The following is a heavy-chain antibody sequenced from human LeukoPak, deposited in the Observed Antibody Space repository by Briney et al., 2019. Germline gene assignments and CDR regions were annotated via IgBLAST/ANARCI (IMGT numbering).Heavy chain of an antibody. V-gene: IGHV4-59*01. J-gene: IGHJ6*03. Sequence: SETLSLTCTVSGGSISSYYWSWIRQPPGKGLEWIGYIYYSGSTNYNPSLKSRVTISVDTSKNQFSLKLSSVTAADTAVYYCARYGRRVISTDRYDFWSGTNLEGLYYYYMDVWGKGTTVTVSS. D-gene: IGHD3-3*01. CDR2: IYYSGST. CDR1: GGSISSYY. CDR3: ARYGRRVISTDRYDFWSGTNLEGLYYYYMDV.